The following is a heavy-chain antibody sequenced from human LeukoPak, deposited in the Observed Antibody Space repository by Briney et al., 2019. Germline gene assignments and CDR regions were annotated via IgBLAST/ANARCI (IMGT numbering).Heavy chain of an antibody. Sequence: GASVKVSCKASGYTFTSYYMHWVRQAPGQGLEWMEIINPSGGSTSYAQKFQGRVTMTRDTSTSTVYMELSSLRSEDTAVYYCVRDKQSRIAVAGDFDYWGQGTLVTVSS. CDR2: INPSGGST. V-gene: IGHV1-46*01. CDR3: VRDKQSRIAVAGDFDY. CDR1: GYTFTSYY. J-gene: IGHJ4*02. D-gene: IGHD6-19*01.